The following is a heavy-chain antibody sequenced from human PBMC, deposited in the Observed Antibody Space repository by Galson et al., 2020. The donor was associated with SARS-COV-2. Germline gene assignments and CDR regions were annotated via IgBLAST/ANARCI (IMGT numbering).Heavy chain of an antibody. CDR1: RFSLSTSGMC. Sequence: ESGPTLVNPTQTLTLTCSFPRFSLSTSGMCVSWIRQPTGKAPEWLARIDSDDATYYSTSLNTKLSISKDTSTNRVILTMTNVDPVDTATYFCARSYVYTSHCSGGSCCDHWGQGILVSVAS. J-gene: IGHJ4*02. CDR2: IDSDDAT. V-gene: IGHV2-70*11. CDR3: ARSYVYTSHCSGGSCCDH. D-gene: IGHD2-15*01.